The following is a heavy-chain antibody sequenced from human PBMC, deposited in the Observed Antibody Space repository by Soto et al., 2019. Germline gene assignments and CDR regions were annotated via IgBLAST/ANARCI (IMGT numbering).Heavy chain of an antibody. CDR3: ARDPSRYSYGRYYYYGMDV. V-gene: IGHV1-18*01. Sequence: QIQLVQSGAEVKKPGASVKVSCKTSGYTFSNYGISWVRQAPGQGLEWMGWISAYNGHTNYAQKLQDRVTTTTDTSKRTAYMELRSLRSDDTAVYYCARDPSRYSYGRYYYYGMDVWGQGTTVTVSS. CDR2: ISAYNGHT. J-gene: IGHJ6*02. CDR1: GYTFSNYG. D-gene: IGHD5-18*01.